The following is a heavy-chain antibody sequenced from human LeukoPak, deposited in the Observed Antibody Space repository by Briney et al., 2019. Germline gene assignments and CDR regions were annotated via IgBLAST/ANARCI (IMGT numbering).Heavy chain of an antibody. J-gene: IGHJ4*02. Sequence: SETLSLTCTVSGGSISSYYWTWSRQLPGKGLEWIGYLDYSGSTNYNPSLKSRVTISVDTFKNQFSLKLSSVTAADTAVYYCASRHVHYTSSSDPYYFDYWGQGTLVTVSS. CDR3: ASRHVHYTSSSDPYYFDY. CDR2: LDYSGST. V-gene: IGHV4-59*01. CDR1: GGSISSYY. D-gene: IGHD6-6*01.